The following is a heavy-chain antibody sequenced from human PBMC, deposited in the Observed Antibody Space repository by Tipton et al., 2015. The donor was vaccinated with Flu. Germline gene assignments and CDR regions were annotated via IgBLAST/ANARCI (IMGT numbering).Heavy chain of an antibody. Sequence: CAASGFTFSDYAMSWVRQAPGKGLEWVAAISASGGETYYADSVEGRFGISRDNSRNTVSLQMNSLRVDDTALYYCVRSPMIVVVYKTVRWFDAWGQGTQVAVS. J-gene: IGHJ5*02. CDR1: GFTFSDYA. CDR3: VRSPMIVVVYKTVRWFDA. V-gene: IGHV3-23*01. CDR2: ISASGGET. D-gene: IGHD3-22*01.